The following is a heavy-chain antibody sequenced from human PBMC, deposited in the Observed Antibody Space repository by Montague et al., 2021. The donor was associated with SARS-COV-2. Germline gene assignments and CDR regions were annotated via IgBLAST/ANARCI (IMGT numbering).Heavy chain of an antibody. CDR1: GGSISSYY. CDR3: ARGSYGPDALDI. CDR2: IYYSGST. J-gene: IGHJ3*02. D-gene: IGHD5-18*01. V-gene: IGHV4-59*01. Sequence: SETLSLTCTVSGGSISSYYWSWIRQPPGKGLEWIGYIYYSGSTNYNPSLKSRVTISLDTSKNPFSLKLNSVTAADTAVYYCARGSYGPDALDIWGQGTMVTVSS.